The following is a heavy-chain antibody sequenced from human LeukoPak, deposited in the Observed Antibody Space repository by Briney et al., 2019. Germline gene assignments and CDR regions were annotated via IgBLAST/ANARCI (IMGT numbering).Heavy chain of an antibody. CDR1: GGSLRSYY. J-gene: IGHJ4*02. Sequence: SETLSLTCSVSGGSLRSYYWCWIRHPPRTGLGWIGFVYHSGAASYNPYLKRRVTISLAESMRRFSLKLRSVTAAATDVYCFAADALRLIDDWGQGTLVSVSS. CDR2: VYHSGAA. CDR3: AADALRLIDD. V-gene: IGHV4-59*01.